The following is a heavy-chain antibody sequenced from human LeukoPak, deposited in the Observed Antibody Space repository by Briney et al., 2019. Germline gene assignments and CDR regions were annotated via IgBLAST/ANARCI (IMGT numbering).Heavy chain of an antibody. Sequence: GGSLRLSCEVSGFTFSGYAMSWVRQAPGKGLEWVAPICGRGSTTYYTGSVNGRSSNSRDNFKNTLYLQKNSLRAEDTAVDFWAKDGSGYQMLIDYWGQGALVTVSS. CDR1: GFTFSGYA. CDR3: AKDGSGYQMLIDY. CDR2: ICGRGSTT. J-gene: IGHJ4*02. D-gene: IGHD2-2*01. V-gene: IGHV3-23*01.